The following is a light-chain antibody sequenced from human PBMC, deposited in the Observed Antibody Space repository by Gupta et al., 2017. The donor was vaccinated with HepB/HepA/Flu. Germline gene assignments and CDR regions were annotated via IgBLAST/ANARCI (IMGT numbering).Light chain of an antibody. CDR2: KAS. J-gene: IGKJ1*01. CDR3: QQDNSYSWT. Sequence: DIQMTQSPSTLSASVGDRVTITCRASQSISSWLAWYQQKPGKAPKLLIYKASSLESGVPYRFSGSGSGTEFTLTISSLQPDDFATYYCQQDNSYSWTFGQGTKVEIK. CDR1: QSISSW. V-gene: IGKV1-5*03.